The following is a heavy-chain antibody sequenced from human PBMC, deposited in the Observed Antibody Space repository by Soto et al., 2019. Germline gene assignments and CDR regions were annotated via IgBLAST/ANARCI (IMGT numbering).Heavy chain of an antibody. D-gene: IGHD6-19*01. J-gene: IGHJ2*01. CDR2: INSDGSDT. V-gene: IGHV3-74*01. CDR1: GFAFGSYW. CDR3: ARDAVAATWYFDI. Sequence: EVQLVESGGGLVQPGGSLRLSCAASGFAFGSYWMHWVRQAPGKGLVWVARINSDGSDTSYANSVKGRFTISRDNGKNTVSLQMNSLRDEDTAVYFCARDAVAATWYFDIWGRGTLVAVS.